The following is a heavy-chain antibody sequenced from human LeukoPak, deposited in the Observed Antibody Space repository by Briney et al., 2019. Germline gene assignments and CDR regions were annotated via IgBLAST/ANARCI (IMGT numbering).Heavy chain of an antibody. CDR3: ARDAMYYDFWSGFVRKLGTPNWFDP. J-gene: IGHJ5*02. V-gene: IGHV1-69*13. Sequence: ASVKVSCKASGGTFSSYAISWVRQAPGQGLEWMGGIIPIFGTVNYAQKFQGRVTITADESTSTAYMELRSLRTDDTAVYYCARDAMYYDFWSGFVRKLGTPNWFDPWGQGTLVTVSS. CDR2: IIPIFGTV. D-gene: IGHD3-3*01. CDR1: GGTFSSYA.